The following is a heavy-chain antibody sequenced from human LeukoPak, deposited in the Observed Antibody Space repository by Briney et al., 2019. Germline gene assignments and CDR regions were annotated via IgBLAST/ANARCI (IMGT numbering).Heavy chain of an antibody. CDR3: AREGVGATLPDY. Sequence: SETLSLTCTVSGGSITSEGYYWSWIRQAPGKGLEWIGYIYYTGTTYYTPSLKSRVTISLDRSKTQFSLKLSSATAADTAVYYCAREGVGATLPDYWGQGTLVTVSS. V-gene: IGHV4-30-2*01. CDR1: GGSITSEGYY. CDR2: IYYTGTT. J-gene: IGHJ4*02. D-gene: IGHD1-26*01.